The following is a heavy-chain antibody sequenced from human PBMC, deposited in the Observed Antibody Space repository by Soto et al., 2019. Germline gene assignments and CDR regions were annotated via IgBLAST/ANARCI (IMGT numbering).Heavy chain of an antibody. D-gene: IGHD6-13*01. CDR2: IYYSGST. CDR1: GGSISSYY. CDR3: ARVIPIAAAGTRTEVFDY. Sequence: ETLSLTCIVSGGSISSYYWSWIRQPPGKGLEWIGYIYYSGSTNYNPSLKSRVTISVDTSKNQFSLKLSSVTAADTAVYYCARVIPIAAAGTRTEVFDYWGQGTLVTVSS. V-gene: IGHV4-59*01. J-gene: IGHJ4*02.